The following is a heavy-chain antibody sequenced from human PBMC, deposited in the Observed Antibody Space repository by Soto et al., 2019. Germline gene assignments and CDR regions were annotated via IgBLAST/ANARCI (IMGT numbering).Heavy chain of an antibody. D-gene: IGHD2-15*01. J-gene: IGHJ4*02. V-gene: IGHV3-11*01. CDR3: ARSRQDIVVVVAATPDS. CDR1: GFTFSDYY. Sequence: QVHLVESGGGLVKPGGSLRLSCAASGFTFSDYYMSWIRQAPGKGLEWVSYISSTSGTIYYADSVRGRFTISRDNAKNSVFLQMNRLRVEDTAVYYCARSRQDIVVVVAATPDSWGQGTLVTVSS. CDR2: ISSTSGTI.